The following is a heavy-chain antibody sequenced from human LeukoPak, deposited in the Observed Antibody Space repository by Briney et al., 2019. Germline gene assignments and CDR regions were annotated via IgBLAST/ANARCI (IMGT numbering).Heavy chain of an antibody. CDR2: IYYSGSS. Sequence: SETLSLTCTVSGGSISSNYWSWIRQPPGKGLEWIGYIYYSGSSNYNPSLKSRVTISVDTSMNQFSLKVSSVTAADTAVYYCARNARYNWFDPWGQGTLVTVSS. CDR3: ARNARYNWFDP. V-gene: IGHV4-59*01. J-gene: IGHJ5*02. CDR1: GGSISSNY.